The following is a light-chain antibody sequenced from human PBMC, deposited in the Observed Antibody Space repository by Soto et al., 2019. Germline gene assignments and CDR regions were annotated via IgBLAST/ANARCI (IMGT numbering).Light chain of an antibody. CDR3: QQVSGYPLS. J-gene: IGKJ4*01. Sequence: GDRVTITCRASQTISTWMAWYQQKPGKAPKLLVYDASTLQSGVASRFSGSGSGTEFTLIISGLQPDDSATYYCQQVSGYPLSFGGGTKVDIK. V-gene: IGKV1-5*01. CDR1: QTISTW. CDR2: DAS.